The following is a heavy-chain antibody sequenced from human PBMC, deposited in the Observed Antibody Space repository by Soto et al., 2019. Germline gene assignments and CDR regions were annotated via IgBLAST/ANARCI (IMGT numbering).Heavy chain of an antibody. V-gene: IGHV3-30*18. CDR3: AKAGSGSWYFDY. D-gene: IGHD6-19*01. CDR1: GFTFSSYG. J-gene: IGHJ4*02. Sequence: QVQLVESGGGVVQPGRSLRISCAASGFTFSSYGMHWVRQAPGKGLEWVAVISYDGSNKYYADSVKGRFTISRDNSKNTLYLQMNSLRAEDTAVYYCAKAGSGSWYFDYWGQGTLVTVSS. CDR2: ISYDGSNK.